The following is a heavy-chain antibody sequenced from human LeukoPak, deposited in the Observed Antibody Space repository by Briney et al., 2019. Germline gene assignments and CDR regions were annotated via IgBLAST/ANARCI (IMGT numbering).Heavy chain of an antibody. J-gene: IGHJ4*02. D-gene: IGHD5-24*01. CDR2: IYNSGTT. V-gene: IGHV4-59*08. CDR1: GASIGTYY. Sequence: SETLSLTCTVSGASIGTYYWTWIRQPPGKGLEWIGYIYNSGTTNYNSSLESRVTISVDTSKNQFSLKLSSMTAADTAVYYCARRGYKTLGSFDYWGQGTLVTVSS. CDR3: ARRGYKTLGSFDY.